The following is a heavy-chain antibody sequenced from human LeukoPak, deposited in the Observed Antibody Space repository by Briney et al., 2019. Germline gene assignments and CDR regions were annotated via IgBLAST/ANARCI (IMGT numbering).Heavy chain of an antibody. J-gene: IGHJ5*02. V-gene: IGHV1-8*01. Sequence: ASVKVSFKASGYTFTTYDINWVRQVTGQGLEWMGWMNPNSGNTGYAQKIQGRVTMTRNTSINTAYMELSSLRSEDTAVYYCARGPSRDYGSGSSWFDPWGQGTLVTVSS. CDR1: GYTFTTYD. D-gene: IGHD3-10*01. CDR3: ARGPSRDYGSGSSWFDP. CDR2: MNPNSGNT.